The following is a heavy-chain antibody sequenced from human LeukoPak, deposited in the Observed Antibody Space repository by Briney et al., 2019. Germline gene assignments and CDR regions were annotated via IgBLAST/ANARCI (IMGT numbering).Heavy chain of an antibody. CDR1: GGSISSYY. V-gene: IGHV4-59*08. D-gene: IGHD4-17*01. J-gene: IGHJ4*02. Sequence: SETLSLTCTVSGGSISSYYWSWIRQPPGKGLEWIGYIYYSGSTNYNPSLKSRVTISVDTSKNQFSLKLSSVTAADTAMYYCAVDYGDYITYDYWGQGTLVTVSP. CDR3: AVDYGDYITYDY. CDR2: IYYSGST.